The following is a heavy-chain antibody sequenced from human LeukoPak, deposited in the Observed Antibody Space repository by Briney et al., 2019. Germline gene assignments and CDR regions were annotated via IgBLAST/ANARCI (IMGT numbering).Heavy chain of an antibody. V-gene: IGHV3-7*05. CDR2: INADESEK. Sequence: GGSLRLSCAASGFTFTSYWMTWVRQAPGEGLEWVANINADESEKYYADSVKGRFTISRDNAKKSLYPQMNSLKAEDTAVYFCARGRNTDFWGQGTLVTVSS. CDR3: ARGRNTDF. CDR1: GFTFTSYW. D-gene: IGHD3-16*02. J-gene: IGHJ4*02.